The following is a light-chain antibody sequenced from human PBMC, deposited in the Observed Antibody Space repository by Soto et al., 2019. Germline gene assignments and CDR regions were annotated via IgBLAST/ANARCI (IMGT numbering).Light chain of an antibody. V-gene: IGKV3-15*01. J-gene: IGKJ2*01. CDR2: GAS. CDR3: QQYTNWPYT. CDR1: QALGNN. Sequence: EIVMMQSPATLSVSPRERATLSCRASQALGNNLAWYQHKPGQAPRLLIYGASTRATGVPGRFSGSGSETEFTLSISSLQSDDLAVYYCQQYTNWPYTFGQWTKLEIE.